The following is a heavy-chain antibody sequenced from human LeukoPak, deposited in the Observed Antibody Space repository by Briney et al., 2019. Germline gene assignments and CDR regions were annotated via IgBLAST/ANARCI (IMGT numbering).Heavy chain of an antibody. D-gene: IGHD6-25*01. CDR3: EKGERIKGYSSGCYRSPHYYVGWDV. Sequence: GRSLRLSCAASGFTFDDYAMHWVRQAPGKGLEWVSGISWNSGSIGYADSVKGRFTISRDNAKNSLYLQMNSLRAEHTALYYCEKGERIKGYSSGCYRSPHYYVGWDVWGEGATLTVSS. CDR2: ISWNSGSI. V-gene: IGHV3-9*01. J-gene: IGHJ6*04. CDR1: GFTFDDYA.